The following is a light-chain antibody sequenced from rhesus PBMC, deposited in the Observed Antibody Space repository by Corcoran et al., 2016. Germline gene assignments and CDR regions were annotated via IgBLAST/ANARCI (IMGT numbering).Light chain of an antibody. J-gene: IGKJ3*01. V-gene: IGKV1-22*01. CDR2: KAT. Sequence: DIQMTQSPSSLSASVGDTVTITCRASQGISSWLAWYQQKPGKAPKLLIYKATSLQSGVPSRFSGGGSVTDFTLTISSLQSEDFATYDCQQYSSRPFTFGPGTKLDIK. CDR1: QGISSW. CDR3: QQYSSRPFT.